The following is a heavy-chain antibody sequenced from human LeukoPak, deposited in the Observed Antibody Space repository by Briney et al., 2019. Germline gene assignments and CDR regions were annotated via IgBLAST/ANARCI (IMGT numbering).Heavy chain of an antibody. CDR1: GGSISNYW. V-gene: IGHV4-59*01. CDR3: ARGYSSSWNYLDY. J-gene: IGHJ4*02. CDR2: VFDSGST. D-gene: IGHD6-13*01. Sequence: PETLSLTCTVSGGSISNYWWSWIRQPPGKGLEWIGYVFDSGSTNYNPSLKSRVTISVDTSKKQFSLKVSSVTAADTAVYYCARGYSSSWNYLDYWGQGTLVTVSS.